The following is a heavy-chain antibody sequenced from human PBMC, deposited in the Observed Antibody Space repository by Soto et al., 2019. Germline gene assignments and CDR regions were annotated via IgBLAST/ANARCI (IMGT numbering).Heavy chain of an antibody. CDR2: IYWDDDK. Sequence: QVTLEESGPTRVKPTQTLTLTCTFSGFSLATSGVGVGWVRQPPGKALERLALIYWDDDKRYSPSLRSRLTVTKATSRNHVVLTLTNMDPVDTATYYCAHRVGLPGNWNGGYFDFWGQGALVTVSS. D-gene: IGHD1-1*01. V-gene: IGHV2-5*02. J-gene: IGHJ4*02. CDR3: AHRVGLPGNWNGGYFDF. CDR1: GFSLATSGVG.